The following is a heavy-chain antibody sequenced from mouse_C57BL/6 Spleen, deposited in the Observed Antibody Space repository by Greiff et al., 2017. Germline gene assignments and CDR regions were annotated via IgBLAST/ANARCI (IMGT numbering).Heavy chain of an antibody. CDR3: ARGKSYDGYCMAWFAY. V-gene: IGHV3-1*01. CDR2: ISYSGST. D-gene: IGHD2-3*01. J-gene: IGHJ3*01. Sequence: EVHLVESGPGMVKPSQSLSLTCTVTGYSITSGYDWHWIRHFPGNKLEWMGYISYSGSTNYNPSLKSRISITHDTSKNHFFLKLNSVTTEDTATYYCARGKSYDGYCMAWFAYWGQGTLVTVSA. CDR1: GYSITSGYD.